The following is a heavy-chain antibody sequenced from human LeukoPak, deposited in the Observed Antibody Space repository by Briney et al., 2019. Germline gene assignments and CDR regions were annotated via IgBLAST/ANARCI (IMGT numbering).Heavy chain of an antibody. CDR1: GSSLSNYY. J-gene: IGHJ4*02. CDR2: IYESGIT. CDR3: AKGRIGGPRAPFDY. V-gene: IGHV4-59*01. Sequence: PSETLSLTCTVSGSSLSNYYWSWIRQPPGKGLEWIGHIYESGITTYNPSLKSRVTISVDTSKNQFSLRLSSVTVADTAVYYCAKGRIGGPRAPFDYWGQGTLVTVSS. D-gene: IGHD3-16*01.